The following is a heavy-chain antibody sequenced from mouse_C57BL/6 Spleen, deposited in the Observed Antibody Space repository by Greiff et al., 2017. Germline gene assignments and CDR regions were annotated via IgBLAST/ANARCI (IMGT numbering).Heavy chain of an antibody. V-gene: IGHV5-9*01. J-gene: IGHJ3*01. CDR2: ISGGGGNT. Sequence: EVMLVGSGGGLVKPGGSLKLSCAASGFTFSSYTMSWVRQTPEKRLEWVATISGGGGNTYYPDSVKGRFTISRDNAKNTLYLQMSSLRSEDTALYYCARRDSNYFFFAYWGQGTLVTVSA. CDR3: ARRDSNYFFFAY. D-gene: IGHD2-5*01. CDR1: GFTFSSYT.